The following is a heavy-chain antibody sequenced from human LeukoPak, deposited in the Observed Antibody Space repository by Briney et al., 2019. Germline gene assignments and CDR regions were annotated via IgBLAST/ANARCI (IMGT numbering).Heavy chain of an antibody. CDR3: AKGEGYMDV. CDR2: IRFDGTNT. Sequence: GGSLRLSCAASGFDFSDHYMSWVRQAPGKGLDWVAFIRFDGTNTYYADSVKGRFTISRDNSKNTLYLQMNNLRTEDTAVYYCAKGEGYMDVWGKGTTVTVSS. CDR1: GFDFSDHY. J-gene: IGHJ6*03. V-gene: IGHV3-30*02.